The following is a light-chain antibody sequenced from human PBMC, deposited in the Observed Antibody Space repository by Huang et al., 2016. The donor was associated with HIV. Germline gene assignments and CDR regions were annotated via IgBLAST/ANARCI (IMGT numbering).Light chain of an antibody. J-gene: IGKJ4*01. CDR2: KAS. V-gene: IGKV1-5*03. CDR3: QQYSNYPLT. CDR1: QNIVIW. Sequence: DIQMTQSPSTLSASIGDRVTITCRASQNIVIWLAWYQQKPGKAPKLLIHKASSLNGGVTLRFSGSGSGTELTLTISDLQPDDFATYYCQQYSNYPLTFGGGTKVEI.